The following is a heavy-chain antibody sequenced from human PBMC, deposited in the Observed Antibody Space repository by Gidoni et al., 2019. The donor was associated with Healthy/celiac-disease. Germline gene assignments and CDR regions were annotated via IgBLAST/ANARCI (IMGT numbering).Heavy chain of an antibody. CDR3: ARAPNPRVCAFDI. V-gene: IGHV1-8*01. Sequence: QVQRVQSGAEVKKPGASVKVSCKAAGDTYTSYDINWVRQATGQGLEWMGWMNPNSGNTGYAQKFQGRVTMTRNTSISTAYMELSSLRSEDTAVYYCARAPNPRVCAFDIWGQGTMVTVSS. CDR1: GDTYTSYD. CDR2: MNPNSGNT. D-gene: IGHD2-8*01. J-gene: IGHJ3*02.